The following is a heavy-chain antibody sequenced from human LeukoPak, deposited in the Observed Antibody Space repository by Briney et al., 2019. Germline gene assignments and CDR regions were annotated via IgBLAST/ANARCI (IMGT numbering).Heavy chain of an antibody. CDR1: GGSISSHC. J-gene: IGHJ4*02. CDR2: FYYSGST. V-gene: IGHV4-59*11. CDR3: ARGQGGNYYLNYFDY. Sequence: PSETLSLTCPVSGGSISSHCWSWIRQPPRKGLEWIGHFYYSGSTSYNPSLKSRVTISVDTSRNQFSLKSTSVTAADTAVYYCARGQGGNYYLNYFDYWGQGALVTVSS. D-gene: IGHD1-26*01.